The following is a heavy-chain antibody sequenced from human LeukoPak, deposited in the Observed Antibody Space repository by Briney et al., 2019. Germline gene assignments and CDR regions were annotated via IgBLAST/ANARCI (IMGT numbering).Heavy chain of an antibody. V-gene: IGHV1-69*13. D-gene: IGHD2-2*01. CDR3: ARAGRGYCSSTSCYDAFDI. CDR2: IIPIFGTA. J-gene: IGHJ3*02. CDR1: GGTFSSYA. Sequence: GASVKVSCKASGGTFSSYAISWVRQASGQGLEWMGGIIPIFGTANYAQKFQGRVTITADESTSTAYMELSSLRSEDTAVYYCARAGRGYCSSTSCYDAFDIWGQGTMVTVSS.